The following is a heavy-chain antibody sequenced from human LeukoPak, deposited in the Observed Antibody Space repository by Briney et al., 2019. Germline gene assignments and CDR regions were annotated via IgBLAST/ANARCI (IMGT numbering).Heavy chain of an antibody. CDR3: ARDPYSSSWYSYYYYGMDV. J-gene: IGHJ6*02. V-gene: IGHV1-46*01. D-gene: IGHD6-13*01. Sequence: ASVKVSCKASGYTFTSYYMHWVRQAPGQGLEWMRIINPSGGSTSYAQKFQGRVTMTRDTSTSTVYMELSSLRSEDTAVYYCARDPYSSSWYSYYYYGMDVWGQGTTVTVSS. CDR1: GYTFTSYY. CDR2: INPSGGST.